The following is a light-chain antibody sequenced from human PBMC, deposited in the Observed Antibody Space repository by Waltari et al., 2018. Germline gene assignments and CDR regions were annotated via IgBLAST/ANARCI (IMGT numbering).Light chain of an antibody. J-gene: IGLJ3*02. CDR2: DVS. CDR1: SDDVGAYAF. CDR3: CSYTTIRTWV. Sequence: QSALTQPASVSGSPGQSIIISCTGTSDDVGAYAFVSWYQQHPGKAPTLMIYDVSNRPPGVSSRFSGSKSGNTASLTISGLQAEDEAHYYCCSYTTIRTWVFGGGTKLTVL. V-gene: IGLV2-14*03.